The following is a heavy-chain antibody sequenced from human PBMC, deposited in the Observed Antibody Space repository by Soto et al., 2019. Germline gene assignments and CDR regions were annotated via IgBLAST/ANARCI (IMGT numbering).Heavy chain of an antibody. CDR2: MNPNSGNT. CDR3: ARGGGSYVGGYYGMDV. CDR1: GYTFTSYD. V-gene: IGHV1-8*01. Sequence: QVQLVQSGAEVKKPGASVKVSCKASGYTFTSYDINWVRQATGQGLEWMGWMNPNSGNTGYAQKFQGRVTMTRNTSISTAYMELGSLRSEDTAGYYGARGGGSYVGGYYGMDVWGQGTTVTVSS. J-gene: IGHJ6*02. D-gene: IGHD1-26*01.